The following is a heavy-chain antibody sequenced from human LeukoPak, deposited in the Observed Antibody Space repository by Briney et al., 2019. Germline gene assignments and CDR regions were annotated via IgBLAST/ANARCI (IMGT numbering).Heavy chain of an antibody. CDR1: GGSISSGGYY. J-gene: IGHJ6*03. D-gene: IGHD2/OR15-2a*01. CDR3: ARIHFQFYYMDV. Sequence: PSQTLSLTCTVSGGSISSGGYYWSWIRQHPGKGLEWIGYIYYSGSTYYNPSLKSRVTISVDTSKNQFSLKLSSVTAADTAVYYCARIHFQFYYMDVWGKGTTVTVSS. V-gene: IGHV4-31*03. CDR2: IYYSGST.